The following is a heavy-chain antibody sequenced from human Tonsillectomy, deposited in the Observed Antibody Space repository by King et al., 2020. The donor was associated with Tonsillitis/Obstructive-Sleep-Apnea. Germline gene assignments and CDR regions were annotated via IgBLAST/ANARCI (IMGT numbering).Heavy chain of an antibody. CDR2: IYPGDSDT. V-gene: IGHV5-51*01. Sequence: VQLVESGAEVKKPGESLKISCKGSGYRFTNYWIGWVRQMPGKGLECMGIIYPGDSDTRYSPDFQGQVTISTDKSISTAYLQWSSLKASDTAIYYCARKYNDYYYMDVWGKGTTVTVSS. CDR1: GYRFTNYW. CDR3: ARKYNDYYYMDV. J-gene: IGHJ6*03.